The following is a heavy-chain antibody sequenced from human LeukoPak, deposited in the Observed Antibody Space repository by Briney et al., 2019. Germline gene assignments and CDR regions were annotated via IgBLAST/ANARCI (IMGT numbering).Heavy chain of an antibody. D-gene: IGHD3-9*01. CDR3: AKLTGGLTD. CDR1: GYNFTGYY. V-gene: IGHV1-2*02. J-gene: IGHJ4*02. CDR2: MNPNSGGT. Sequence: APVKVSCKASGYNFTGYYMHWVRQAPGQGLEWMAWMNPNSGGTNYAQKFQGRVTMTRDTSISTAYMELSRLNSDDTAVYYCAKLTGGLTDWGQGTLVTVSS.